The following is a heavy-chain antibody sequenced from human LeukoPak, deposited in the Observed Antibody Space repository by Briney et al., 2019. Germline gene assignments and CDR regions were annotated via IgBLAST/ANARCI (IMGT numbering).Heavy chain of an antibody. CDR1: GGSLSSYY. D-gene: IGHD1-1*01. CDR3: ARESIEFRYNWNDEGDAFDI. V-gene: IGHV4-34*01. J-gene: IGHJ3*02. Sequence: PSETLSLTCTVSGGSLSSYYWSWIRQPPGKGLEWIGEINHSGSTNYNPSLKSRVTISVDTSKNQFSLKLSSVTAADRAVYYCARESIEFRYNWNDEGDAFDIWGQGTMVTVSS. CDR2: INHSGST.